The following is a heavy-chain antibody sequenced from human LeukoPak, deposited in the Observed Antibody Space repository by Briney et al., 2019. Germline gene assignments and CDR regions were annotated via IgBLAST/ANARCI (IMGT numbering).Heavy chain of an antibody. CDR3: AKLFPESNWFDP. V-gene: IGHV4-31*03. CDR2: IYYSGST. D-gene: IGHD3-10*01. CDR1: GGSISSGGYY. J-gene: IGHJ5*02. Sequence: PSETLSLTCTVSGGSISSGGYYWSWIRQHPGKGLEWIGYIYYSGSTYYNPSLKSRVTISVDTSKNQFSLKLSSVTAADTAVYYCAKLFPESNWFDPWGQGTLVTVSS.